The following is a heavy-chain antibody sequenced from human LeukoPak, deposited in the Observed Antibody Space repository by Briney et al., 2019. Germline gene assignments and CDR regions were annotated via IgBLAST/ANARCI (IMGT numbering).Heavy chain of an antibody. CDR3: ARTLPGGGGFDY. Sequence: GGSLRLSCAASGFTSSSYAMHWVRQAPGKGLEWVAVISYDGSNKYYADSVKGRFTISRDNSKNTLYLQMNSLRAEDTAVYYCARTLPGGGGFDYWGQGTLVTVSS. J-gene: IGHJ4*02. D-gene: IGHD3-16*01. CDR1: GFTSSSYA. V-gene: IGHV3-30-3*01. CDR2: ISYDGSNK.